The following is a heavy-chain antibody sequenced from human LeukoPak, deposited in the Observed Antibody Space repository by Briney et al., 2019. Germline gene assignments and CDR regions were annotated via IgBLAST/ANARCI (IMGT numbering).Heavy chain of an antibody. CDR2: IYYSGST. CDR3: ATTSTGDYYYYYMDV. V-gene: IGHV4-61*01. J-gene: IGHJ6*03. CDR1: GYSISSGYY. D-gene: IGHD2-8*02. Sequence: SETLSLTCAVSGYSISSGYYWGWIRQPPGKGLEWIGYIYYSGSTNYNPSLKSRVAISVDTSKNQFSLKLSSVTAADTAVYYCATTSTGDYYYYYMDVWGKGTTVTVSS.